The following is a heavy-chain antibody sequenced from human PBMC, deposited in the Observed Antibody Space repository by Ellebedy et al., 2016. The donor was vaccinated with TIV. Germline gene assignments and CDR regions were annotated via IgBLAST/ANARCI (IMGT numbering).Heavy chain of an antibody. CDR3: ATPKNYFVSGSYWSWFFDL. V-gene: IGHV1-69*13. D-gene: IGHD3-10*01. CDR1: GGTFSSYA. CDR2: IIPILGAA. J-gene: IGHJ2*01. Sequence: AASVKVSCKASGGTFSSYAISWVRQAPGQGLEWMGGIIPILGAAKFAQKFQGRVTITAHESTSTAYMELSGLRSEDTAVYYCATPKNYFVSGSYWSWFFDLWGRGTLVTVSS.